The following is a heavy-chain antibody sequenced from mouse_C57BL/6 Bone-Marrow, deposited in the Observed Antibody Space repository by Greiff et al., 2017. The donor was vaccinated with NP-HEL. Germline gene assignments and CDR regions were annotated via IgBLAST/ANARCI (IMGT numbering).Heavy chain of an antibody. Sequence: VQLQQPGAELVRPGTSVKLSCKASGYTFTSYWMHWVKQRPGHGLEWIGVIDPSDSYTNYNQKFKGKATLTVDTSSSTAYMQLSSLTSEDSAVYYCARVGFDYWGQGTTLTVSS. J-gene: IGHJ2*01. CDR3: ARVGFDY. CDR2: IDPSDSYT. V-gene: IGHV1-59*01. CDR1: GYTFTSYW.